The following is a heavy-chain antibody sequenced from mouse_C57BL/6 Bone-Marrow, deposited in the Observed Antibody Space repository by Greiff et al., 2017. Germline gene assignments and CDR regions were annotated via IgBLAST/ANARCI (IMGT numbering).Heavy chain of an antibody. CDR3: AKPCDDYDNDDIDY. J-gene: IGHJ4*01. D-gene: IGHD2-4*01. Sequence: EVHLVESGGGLVKPGGSLKLSCAASGFTFSDYGMHWVRQAPEKGLEWVAYISSGSSTIYYADTVKGRFTISRDNAENTPFLQITSLRSEDTAMYYGAKPCDDYDNDDIDYWGQGTSVTVSS. CDR2: ISSGSSTI. V-gene: IGHV5-17*01. CDR1: GFTFSDYG.